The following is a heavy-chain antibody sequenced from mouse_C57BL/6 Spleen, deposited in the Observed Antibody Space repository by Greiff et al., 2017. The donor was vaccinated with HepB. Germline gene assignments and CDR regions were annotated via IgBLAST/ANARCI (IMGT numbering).Heavy chain of an antibody. Sequence: VQLQQSGAELMKPGASVKLSCKATGYTFTGYWIEWVKQRPGHGLEWIGEILPGSGSTNYTEKFKGKATFTSDTSSNTAYMQLSSLTTEDSAIYYCARSQGYYAMDYWGQGTSVTVSS. CDR2: ILPGSGST. V-gene: IGHV1-9*01. J-gene: IGHJ4*01. CDR3: ARSQGYYAMDY. CDR1: GYTFTGYW.